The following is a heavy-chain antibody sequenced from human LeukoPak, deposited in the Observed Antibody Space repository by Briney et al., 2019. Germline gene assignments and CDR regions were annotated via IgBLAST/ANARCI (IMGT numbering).Heavy chain of an antibody. V-gene: IGHV4-38-2*02. Sequence: PSETLSLTCAVSGYAISSGYYWGWIRQPPGKGLEWIGSIYQSGSTYYNPSLKSRVTISVDTSKNQFSLKLSSVTAADTAVYYCARDPAAAADTYYYYGMDVWGKGTTVTVSS. CDR2: IYQSGST. CDR1: GYAISSGYY. CDR3: ARDPAAAADTYYYYGMDV. D-gene: IGHD6-13*01. J-gene: IGHJ6*04.